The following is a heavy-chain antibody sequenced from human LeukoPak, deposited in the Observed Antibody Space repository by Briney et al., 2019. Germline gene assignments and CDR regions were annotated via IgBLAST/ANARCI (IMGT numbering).Heavy chain of an antibody. J-gene: IGHJ4*02. D-gene: IGHD1-26*01. CDR3: ATWDSGRYSQIDN. CDR1: GGPVSSSSYY. Sequence: SETLSRTCTVSGGPVSSSSYYWGWVRQSPEKGLECIGTIYYAGDTYYNPSLESRLTISVDTSKNQFSLKLRSVTAADTAVYYCATWDSGRYSQIDNWGQGTLVTVSS. V-gene: IGHV4-39*01. CDR2: IYYAGDT.